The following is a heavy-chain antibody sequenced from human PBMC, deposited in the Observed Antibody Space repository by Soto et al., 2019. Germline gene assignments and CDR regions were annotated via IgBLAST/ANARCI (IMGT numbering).Heavy chain of an antibody. J-gene: IGHJ6*02. D-gene: IGHD1-26*01. CDR1: GGTFSSYA. CDR3: ASHSGSSPEGRYYYGMDV. Sequence: QVQLVQSGAEVKKPGSSVKVSCKASGGTFSSYAISWVRQAPGQGLEWMGGIISIFGTAYYAQKFQGRVTITADESTSTAYMELSSLRHEDTAVYYCASHSGSSPEGRYYYGMDVWGQGTTVTVSS. V-gene: IGHV1-69*12. CDR2: IISIFGTA.